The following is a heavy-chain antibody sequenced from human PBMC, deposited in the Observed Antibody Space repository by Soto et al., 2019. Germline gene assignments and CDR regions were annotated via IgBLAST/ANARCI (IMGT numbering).Heavy chain of an antibody. D-gene: IGHD3-22*01. CDR1: GGSFGGFY. CDR3: ARPRSSGYAGEFDY. Sequence: PSETLSLTCAVYGGSFGGFYWSWIRQPPGKGLEWIAEMHDSGSTNYNPSLKSRVTISIDTSKNQFSLMLTSVTAADTAVYYFARPRSSGYAGEFDYWGQGTLVTVSS. V-gene: IGHV4-34*01. J-gene: IGHJ4*02. CDR2: MHDSGST.